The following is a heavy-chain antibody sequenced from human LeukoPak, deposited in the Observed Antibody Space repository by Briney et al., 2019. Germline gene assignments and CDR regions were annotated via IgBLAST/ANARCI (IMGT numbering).Heavy chain of an antibody. V-gene: IGHV3-30*18. CDR3: AKNARETVATVLDY. J-gene: IGHJ4*02. Sequence: PGGSLRLSCAASGFTFSSYGMHWVRQAPGKGLEWVAVISYDGSNKYYADSVKGRFTISRDNSKNTPYLQMNSLRAEDTAVYYCAKNARETVATVLDYWGQGTLVTVSS. CDR1: GFTFSSYG. CDR2: ISYDGSNK. D-gene: IGHD4-17*01.